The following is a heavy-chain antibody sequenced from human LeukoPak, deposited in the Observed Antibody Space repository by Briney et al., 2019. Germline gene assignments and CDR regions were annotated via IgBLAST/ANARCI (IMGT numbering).Heavy chain of an antibody. CDR1: GFTFSTYW. D-gene: IGHD2-2*01. Sequence: GGSLRLSCAASGFTFSTYWMHWVGQAPGKGLVWVSRINTDGSSTDYADSVKGRFTISRDNAKNTLYLQMNSLRAEDTAVYYCASRACSSTSCHYYWGQGTLVTVSS. J-gene: IGHJ4*02. V-gene: IGHV3-74*01. CDR2: INTDGSST. CDR3: ASRACSSTSCHYY.